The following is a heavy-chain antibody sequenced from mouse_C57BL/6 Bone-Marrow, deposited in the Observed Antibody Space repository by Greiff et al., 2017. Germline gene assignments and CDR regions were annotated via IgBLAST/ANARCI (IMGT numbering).Heavy chain of an antibody. J-gene: IGHJ4*01. CDR2: IDPSDSET. CDR3: ARYGNYGFYAMDY. CDR1: GYTFTSYW. Sequence: VQLQQPGAELVRPGSSVKLSCKASGYTFTSYWMHWVKQRPIQGLEWIGNIDPSDSETHYNQKFKDKATLTVDKSSSTAYMQLSSLPSEDSAVYYCARYGNYGFYAMDYWGQGTSVTVSS. D-gene: IGHD2-1*01. V-gene: IGHV1-52*01.